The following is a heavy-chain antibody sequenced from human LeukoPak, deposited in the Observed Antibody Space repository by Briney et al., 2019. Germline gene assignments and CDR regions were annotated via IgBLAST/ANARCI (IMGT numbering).Heavy chain of an antibody. CDR1: GFTFSSYS. J-gene: IGHJ3*02. Sequence: PGGSLRLSCAASGFTFSSYSMNWVRQAPGKGLEWVSYISSSSSTIYYADPVKGRFTISRDNAKNSLYLQMNSLRAEGTAVYYCARDQYYSNDIWGQGTMVTVSS. CDR3: ARDQYYSNDI. D-gene: IGHD3-10*01. CDR2: ISSSSSTI. V-gene: IGHV3-48*01.